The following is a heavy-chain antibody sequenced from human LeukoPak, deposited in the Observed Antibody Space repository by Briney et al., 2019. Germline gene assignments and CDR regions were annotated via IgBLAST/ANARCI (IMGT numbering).Heavy chain of an antibody. V-gene: IGHV4-34*01. Sequence: SETLSLTCAVYGGSFSNYYWNWIRQPPGKGLEWLGEINDNGRANYNPSLVSRVTVSVDTSKNQFSLRLTSVTATDTAVYYCARRWNYGRNYYIDVWGKGATVSVSS. J-gene: IGHJ6*03. D-gene: IGHD1-7*01. CDR2: INDNGRA. CDR3: ARRWNYGRNYYIDV. CDR1: GGSFSNYY.